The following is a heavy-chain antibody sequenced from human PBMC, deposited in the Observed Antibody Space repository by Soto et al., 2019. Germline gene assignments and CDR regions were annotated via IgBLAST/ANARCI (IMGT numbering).Heavy chain of an antibody. Sequence: LLNRYWKTAGDTNSIYPISWVRKDTEKVLEWMGGIIPIFGTANYAQKFQGRVTITADESTSTAYMELSSLRSEDTAVYYCAKDPGRYCTNGVCYYRYYYGMYFGGQGTTVAFYS. CDR1: GDTNSIYP. CDR2: IIPIFGTA. CDR3: AKDPGRYCTNGVCYYRYYYGMYF. V-gene: IGHV1-69*01. J-gene: IGHJ6*02. D-gene: IGHD2-8*01.